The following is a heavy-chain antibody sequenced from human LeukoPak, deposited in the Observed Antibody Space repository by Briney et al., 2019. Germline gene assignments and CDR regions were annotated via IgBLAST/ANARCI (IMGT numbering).Heavy chain of an antibody. CDR1: GGSLSTYY. CDR2: TYYTGST. V-gene: IGHV4-59*12. J-gene: IGHJ3*02. D-gene: IGHD4-23*01. CDR3: ARGSITVVPAFDI. Sequence: SETLSLTCTVSGGSLSTYYWSWIRQPPGKGLEWIACTYYTGSTNYNPSLKSRGTMSVDTSKNQFSLRLTSVTAADTAVYYRARGSITVVPAFDIWGQGTVVTVSS.